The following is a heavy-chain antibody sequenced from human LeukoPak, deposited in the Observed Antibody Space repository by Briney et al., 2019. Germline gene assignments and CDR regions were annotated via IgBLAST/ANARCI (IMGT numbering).Heavy chain of an antibody. CDR3: AKDFIVGATAN. CDR1: GFIFSNYA. CDR2: ISGSGGSA. D-gene: IGHD1-26*01. V-gene: IGHV3-23*01. J-gene: IGHJ4*02. Sequence: PGGSLRLSCAASGFIFSNYAMHWVRQAPGKGLEWVSAISGSGGSAYYADSVKGRFTISRDNSKNTLYLQMNSLRAEDTAVYYCAKDFIVGATANWGQGTLVTVSS.